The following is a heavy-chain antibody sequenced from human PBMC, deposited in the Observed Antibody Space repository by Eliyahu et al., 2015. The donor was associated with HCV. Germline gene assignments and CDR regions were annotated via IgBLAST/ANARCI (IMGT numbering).Heavy chain of an antibody. V-gene: IGHV3-21*01. Sequence: EVQLVESGGGLVKPGGSLRLSCAASGFTFSSYSMNWVRQAPGKGLEWVSSISSSSSYIYYADSVKGRFTISRDNAKNSLYLQMNSLRAEDTAVYYCARGSSSSSFDNYWGQGTLVTVSS. D-gene: IGHD6-6*01. CDR3: ARGSSSSSFDNY. CDR1: GFTFSSYS. CDR2: ISSSSSYI. J-gene: IGHJ4*02.